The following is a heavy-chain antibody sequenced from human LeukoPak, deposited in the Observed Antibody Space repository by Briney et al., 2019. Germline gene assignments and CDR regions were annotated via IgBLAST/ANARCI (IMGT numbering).Heavy chain of an antibody. CDR2: ISSSGSTL. D-gene: IGHD6-19*01. V-gene: IGHV3-48*03. J-gene: IGHJ4*02. CDR1: GFTLSIYE. Sequence: TGGSLRLSCAPSGFTLSIYETKWVRHAPGKGLEWVSYISSSGSTLYYAESVKGRFTIYRDNAKNSLYLQMNSLRAEDTAVYYCARGGGPVARYFDYWGQGTLVTVSS. CDR3: ARGGGPVARYFDY.